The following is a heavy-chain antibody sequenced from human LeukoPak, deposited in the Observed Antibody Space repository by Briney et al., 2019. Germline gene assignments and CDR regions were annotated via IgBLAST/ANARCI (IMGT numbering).Heavy chain of an antibody. CDR3: ARPRSKEWLSDAFDI. CDR2: INPNSGGT. J-gene: IGHJ3*02. D-gene: IGHD3-3*01. V-gene: IGHV1-2*02. CDR1: GYTFTGYY. Sequence: ASVKVSCKASGYTFTGYYMHWVRQAPGQGLEWMGWINPNSGGTNYAQKFQGRVIMTRDTSISTAYMELSRLRSDDTAVYYCARPRSKEWLSDAFDIWGQGTMVTVSS.